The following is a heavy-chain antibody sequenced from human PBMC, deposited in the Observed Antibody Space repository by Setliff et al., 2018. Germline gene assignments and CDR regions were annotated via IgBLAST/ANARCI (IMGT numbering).Heavy chain of an antibody. D-gene: IGHD1-26*01. V-gene: IGHV4-4*08. CDR1: GGSISSYY. CDR2: LHTSGSI. Sequence: SETLSLTCTVSGGSISSYYWSWIRQPPGKGLEWIGRLHTSGSIDYNPSLKSRVTISVDTSKNQFSLRLRSVTAADTAVYFCARDNTMVGATDYWGLGTLVTVSS. J-gene: IGHJ4*02. CDR3: ARDNTMVGATDY.